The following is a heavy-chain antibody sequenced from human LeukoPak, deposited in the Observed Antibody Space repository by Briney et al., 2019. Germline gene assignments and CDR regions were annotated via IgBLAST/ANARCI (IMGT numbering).Heavy chain of an antibody. CDR3: ARAISRDYFDY. CDR1: GYSISSDYY. V-gene: IGHV4-38-2*01. D-gene: IGHD2-2*01. Sequence: PSETLSLTCAVSGYSISSDYYWGWIRQPPEKGLEWLGSIHHSWTTYYNPSLQSRVTISVDTSKNQFSLKLSSVTAADTAVYYCARAISRDYFDYWGQGTLVTVSS. CDR2: IHHSWTT. J-gene: IGHJ4*02.